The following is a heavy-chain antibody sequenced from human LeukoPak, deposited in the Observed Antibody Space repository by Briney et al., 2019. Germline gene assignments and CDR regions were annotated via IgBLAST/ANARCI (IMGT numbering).Heavy chain of an antibody. CDR2: ISYDGSNK. Sequence: PGRSLRLSCAASGFTFSSYGMHWVRQAPGKGLEGVAVISYDGSNKYYADSVKGRFTISRDNSKNTLYLQMNSLRAEDTAVYYCAKDVCSSTSCYARIDGMDVWGQGTTVTVSS. J-gene: IGHJ6*02. V-gene: IGHV3-30*18. CDR1: GFTFSSYG. CDR3: AKDVCSSTSCYARIDGMDV. D-gene: IGHD2-2*01.